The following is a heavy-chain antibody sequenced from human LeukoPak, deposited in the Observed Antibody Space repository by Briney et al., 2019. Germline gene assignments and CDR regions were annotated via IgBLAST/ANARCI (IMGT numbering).Heavy chain of an antibody. D-gene: IGHD3-9*01. CDR2: INHSGST. V-gene: IGHV4-34*01. CDR1: GGSFSGYY. CDR3: ARRGRLRYFDWSYWYFDL. Sequence: PSETLSLTCAVYGGSFSGYYWSWIRQPPGKGLEWIGEINHSGSTNYNPSLKSRVTISVDTSKNQFSLKLSSVTAADTAVYYCARRGRLRYFDWSYWYFDLWGRGTPVTVSS. J-gene: IGHJ2*01.